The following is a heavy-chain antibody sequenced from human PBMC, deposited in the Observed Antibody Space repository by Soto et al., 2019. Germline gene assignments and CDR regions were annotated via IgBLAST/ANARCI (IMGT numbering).Heavy chain of an antibody. D-gene: IGHD3-9*01. CDR3: AKKMERYFDCLLTGLDY. Sequence: PGLSMRLSCAASGFTFSSFAMSCVRQATGKGLEWVPAISGSGGSTYYADSVKGRFTISRDNSKNTLYLQMNSLRAEDTAVYNCAKKMERYFDCLLTGLDYWGQGTLVTVSS. CDR2: ISGSGGST. V-gene: IGHV3-23*01. CDR1: GFTFSSFA. J-gene: IGHJ4*02.